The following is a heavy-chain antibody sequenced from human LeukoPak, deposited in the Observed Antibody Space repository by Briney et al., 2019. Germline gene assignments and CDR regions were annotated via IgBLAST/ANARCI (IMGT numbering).Heavy chain of an antibody. CDR2: IYYSGST. V-gene: IGHV4-39*01. CDR1: GFPFSSYG. J-gene: IGHJ4*02. Sequence: LRLSCAASGFPFSSYGMSWVRQPPGKGLEWIGSIYYSGSTYYNPSLKSRVTISVDTSKNQFSLKLSSVTAADTAVYYCARHHTDWGQGTLVTVSS. CDR3: ARHHTD. D-gene: IGHD5-18*01.